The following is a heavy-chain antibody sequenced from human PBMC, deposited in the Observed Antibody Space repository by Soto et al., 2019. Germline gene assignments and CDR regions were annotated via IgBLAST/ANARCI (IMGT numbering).Heavy chain of an antibody. CDR2: VSAGGDMT. CDR3: ARGDRGGSGSPASYYYSGLDV. D-gene: IGHD3-10*01. CDR1: GFTFSSYA. J-gene: IGHJ6*02. V-gene: IGHV3-23*01. Sequence: DVQVLESGGDLVQPGGSLRLSCAASGFTFSSYAMSWVRQAPGKGLEWVSSVSAGGDMTYYSDSVKGRFTISRDNSNNPLFLQMNSLRIEDTGLYYCARGDRGGSGSPASYYYSGLDVWGQGTTVTVS.